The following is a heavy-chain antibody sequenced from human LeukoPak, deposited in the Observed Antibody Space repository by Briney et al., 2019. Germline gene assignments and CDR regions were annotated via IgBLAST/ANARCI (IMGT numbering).Heavy chain of an antibody. CDR2: ITSGSRTI. J-gene: IGHJ4*02. CDR3: ANQIRYDSSGYYPNGVADY. V-gene: IGHV3-48*04. CDR1: GFTFSTYN. D-gene: IGHD3-22*01. Sequence: GGSLRLSCAASGFTFSTYNMNWVRQAPGRGLEWLSYITSGSRTIYDADSVKGRFTTSRDNAKKMLYLQMNSLRVEDTAVYYCANQIRYDSSGYYPNGVADYWGQGTLVTVSS.